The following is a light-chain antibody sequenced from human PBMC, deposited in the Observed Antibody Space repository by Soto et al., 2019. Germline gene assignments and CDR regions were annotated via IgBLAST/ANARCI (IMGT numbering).Light chain of an antibody. V-gene: IGKV3-20*01. CDR3: QQYGTPRSVT. CDR1: QSVDSNY. CDR2: GAS. Sequence: EIVLPQSPGTLSLYPGDEATLSFRAIQSVDSNYLAWYQQNPGQTPRLIIYGASGRADGIPHRFSGSGFGTDFTLTISKVEPEDFAVYYCQQYGTPRSVTFGQGTRLEI. J-gene: IGKJ5*01.